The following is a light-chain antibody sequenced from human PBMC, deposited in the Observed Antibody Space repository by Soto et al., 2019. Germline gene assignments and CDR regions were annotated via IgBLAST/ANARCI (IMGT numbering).Light chain of an antibody. CDR1: QSISSY. Sequence: DIQMTQSPSSLSASVGDRVTITCRASQSISSYLNWYQQKPGKAPKLLIYAASSLQSRVPSRFSGSGSGTDFTLTISSLQPEDFATYYWQQSYSTPLTFGGGTKVEIK. J-gene: IGKJ4*02. CDR3: QQSYSTPLT. CDR2: AAS. V-gene: IGKV1-39*01.